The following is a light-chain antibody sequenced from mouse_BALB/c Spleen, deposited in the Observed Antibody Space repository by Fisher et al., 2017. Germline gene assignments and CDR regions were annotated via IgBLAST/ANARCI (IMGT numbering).Light chain of an antibody. CDR3: QQRSSYPFT. CDR2: STS. CDR1: SSVSY. J-gene: IGKJ4*01. Sequence: IVMTQTTAIMSASLGEEITLTCSASSSVSYMHWYQQKSGTSPKLLIYSTSNLASGVPARFSGSGSGTSYSLTISSMEAEDAATYYCQQRSSYPFTFGSGTKLEIK. V-gene: IGKV4-57*01.